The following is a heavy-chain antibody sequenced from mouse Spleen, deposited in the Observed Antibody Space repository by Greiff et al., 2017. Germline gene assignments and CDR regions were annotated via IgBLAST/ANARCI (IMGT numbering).Heavy chain of an antibody. V-gene: IGHV5-12*02. CDR1: GFTFSDYY. CDR2: ISNGGGST. Sequence: EVQVVESGGGLVQPGGSLKLSCATSGFTFSDYYMYWVRQTPEKRLEWVAYISNGGGSTYYPDTVKGRFTISRDNAKNTLYLQMSRLKSEDTAMYYCARLRYLDAMDYWGQGTSVTVSS. J-gene: IGHJ4*01. CDR3: ARLRYLDAMDY. D-gene: IGHD2-12*01.